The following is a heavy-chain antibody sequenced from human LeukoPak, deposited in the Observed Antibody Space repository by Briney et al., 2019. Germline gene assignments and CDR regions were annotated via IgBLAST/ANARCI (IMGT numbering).Heavy chain of an antibody. V-gene: IGHV4-59*01. CDR1: GGSISSYY. CDR2: IYYSGST. Sequence: SETLSLTCTVSGGSISSYYWSWIRQPPGKGLEWIGYIYYSGSTNYNPSLKSRVTISVDTSKNQFSLKLSSVTAADTAVYYCARATRIAARPYYYYYMDVWGKGTTVTASS. CDR3: ARATRIAARPYYYYYMDV. J-gene: IGHJ6*03. D-gene: IGHD6-6*01.